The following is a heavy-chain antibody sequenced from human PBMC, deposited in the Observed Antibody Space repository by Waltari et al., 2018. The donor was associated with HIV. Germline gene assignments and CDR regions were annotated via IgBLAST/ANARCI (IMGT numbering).Heavy chain of an antibody. D-gene: IGHD5-12*01. CDR2: ISGSGGST. V-gene: IGHV3-23*01. CDR1: GFPFSSYA. J-gene: IGHJ6*02. Sequence: EVQLLESGGGLVQPGGSLRLSCAASGFPFSSYAMSWVRQAPGKGLEWVSAISGSGGSTYYADSVKGRFTISRDNSKNTLYLQMNSLRAEDTAVYYCAKGGMATIINYYYGMDVWGQGTTVTVSS. CDR3: AKGGMATIINYYYGMDV.